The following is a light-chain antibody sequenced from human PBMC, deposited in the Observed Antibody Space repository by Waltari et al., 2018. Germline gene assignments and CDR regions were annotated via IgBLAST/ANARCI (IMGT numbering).Light chain of an antibody. V-gene: IGKV1-8*01. Sequence: AIRMTQSPSSFSASTGDRVTITFRASQGISSYLAWYQQQPGKAPKLLIYAASTLQSGVPSRFSGSGSGTDFTLTISCLQSEDFATYYCQQYYSYPRATFGQGTKLEIK. CDR1: QGISSY. CDR3: QQYYSYPRAT. J-gene: IGKJ2*01. CDR2: AAS.